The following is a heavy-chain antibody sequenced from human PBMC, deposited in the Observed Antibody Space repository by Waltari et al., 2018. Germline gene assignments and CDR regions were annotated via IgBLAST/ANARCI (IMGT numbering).Heavy chain of an antibody. Sequence: ILQTPGRGLDWLATMTYSGTTYSSPSLKGRVTISRDTSKNQVSLRLCSVTAADTAVYYCATYIGASIGTAAFDVWGQGTKVTVSS. D-gene: IGHD1-1*01. CDR3: ATYIGASIGTAAFDV. V-gene: IGHV4-39*01. CDR2: MTYSGTT. J-gene: IGHJ3*01.